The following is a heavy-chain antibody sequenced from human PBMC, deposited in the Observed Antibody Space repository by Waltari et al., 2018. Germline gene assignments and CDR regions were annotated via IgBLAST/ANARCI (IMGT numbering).Heavy chain of an antibody. V-gene: IGHV3-48*04. Sequence: EVQLVESGGGLVQPGGSLRLSCAASGFTFSSYSMNWVRQAPGKGLEWVSYISSSSSTIYYADSVKGRFTISRDNAKNSLYLQMNSLRAEDTAVYYCARDKGWNDVGAFDIWGQGTMVTVSS. CDR2: ISSSSSTI. D-gene: IGHD1-1*01. J-gene: IGHJ3*02. CDR3: ARDKGWNDVGAFDI. CDR1: GFTFSSYS.